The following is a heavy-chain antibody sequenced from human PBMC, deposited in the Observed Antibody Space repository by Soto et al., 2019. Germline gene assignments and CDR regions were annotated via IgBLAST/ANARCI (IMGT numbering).Heavy chain of an antibody. CDR2: INHSGST. J-gene: IGHJ4*02. V-gene: IGHV4-34*01. CDR3: ARGSGYYDSSGYYPFDY. Sequence: QVQLQQWGAGLLKPSETLSLTCAVYGGSFSGYYWSWIRQPPGKGLEWIGEINHSGSTNYNPSLNSRVTISVDTSKNQFSLKLSSVTAADTAVYYCARGSGYYDSSGYYPFDYWGQGTLVTVSS. D-gene: IGHD3-22*01. CDR1: GGSFSGYY.